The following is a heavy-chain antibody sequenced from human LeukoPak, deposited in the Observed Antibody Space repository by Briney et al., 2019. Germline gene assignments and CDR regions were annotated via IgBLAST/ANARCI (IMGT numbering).Heavy chain of an antibody. CDR3: TTSTHSLSGSFRGF. J-gene: IGHJ4*02. Sequence: GGSLRLSCVASEFTVSDAWMSWVRQAPGKGLEWVGLIKAKIDDGTARYAAPVKGRFTISRDDSKNTLYLQMNSLKTEDTAVYYCTTSTHSLSGSFRGFWGLGTLVTVSS. CDR2: IKAKIDDGTA. V-gene: IGHV3-15*01. D-gene: IGHD3-10*01. CDR1: EFTVSDAW.